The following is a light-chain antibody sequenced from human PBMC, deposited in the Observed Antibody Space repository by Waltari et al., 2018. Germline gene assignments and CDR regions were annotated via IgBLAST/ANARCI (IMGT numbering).Light chain of an antibody. J-gene: IGLJ2*01. Sequence: QSALTQPPSASGSPGQSVTISCTGTSSDVGGYVYVSWYQQHPGKAPIVILYEVDKRPEGVPDRFAGSNAGNTASLTVSGLHADDEADYYGSSYAGSNNLVFGGGTKLTVL. CDR1: SSDVGGYVY. V-gene: IGLV2-8*01. CDR3: SSYAGSNNLV. CDR2: EVD.